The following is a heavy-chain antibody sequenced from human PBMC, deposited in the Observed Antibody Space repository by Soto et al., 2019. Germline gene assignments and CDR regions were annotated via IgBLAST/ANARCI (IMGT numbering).Heavy chain of an antibody. J-gene: IGHJ5*02. CDR1: GYSITAGGYY. D-gene: IGHD6-19*01. CDR2: FYSSGST. V-gene: IGHV4-31*03. Sequence: PSETLSLTCFVSGYSITAGGYYWSWIRHHPGKGLEWIGSFYSSGSTIYNPSLRSRVSISGDTSSNQFSMSLPSVTAADTARYYCARMYSSGSGWFHPWGQGTLVTVSS. CDR3: ARMYSSGSGWFHP.